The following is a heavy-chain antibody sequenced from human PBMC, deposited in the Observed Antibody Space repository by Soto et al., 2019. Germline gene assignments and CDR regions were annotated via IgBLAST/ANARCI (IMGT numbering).Heavy chain of an antibody. J-gene: IGHJ6*02. D-gene: IGHD2-21*02. CDR3: XHSRCGGDCLRSYSSHYYYGTDV. CDR2: SYWDDDK. V-gene: IGHV2-5*02. Sequence: QITLKESGPTLVKPTQTLTLTCTFSGFSLSTGGLGVGWIRQPPGEALEWLALSYWDDDKRYSPSLRSRLTITKDTSKIQVVLIMTNMDPVDTXTYSCXHSRCGGDCLRSYSSHYYYGTDVWGQGTTVTVSS. CDR1: GFSLSTGGLG.